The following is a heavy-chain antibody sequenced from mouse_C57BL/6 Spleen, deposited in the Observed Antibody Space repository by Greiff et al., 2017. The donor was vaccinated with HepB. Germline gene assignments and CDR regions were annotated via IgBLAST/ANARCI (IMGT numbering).Heavy chain of an antibody. CDR1: GYTFTSYG. CDR2: IYPRSGNT. J-gene: IGHJ2*01. D-gene: IGHD1-1*01. CDR3: ARYHYGSSYEDFDY. V-gene: IGHV1-81*01. Sequence: VQRVESGAELARPGASVKLSCKASGYTFTSYGISWVKQRTGQGLEWIGEIYPRSGNTYYNEKFKGKATLTADKSSSTAYMELRSLTSEDSAVYFCARYHYGSSYEDFDYWGQGTTLTVSS.